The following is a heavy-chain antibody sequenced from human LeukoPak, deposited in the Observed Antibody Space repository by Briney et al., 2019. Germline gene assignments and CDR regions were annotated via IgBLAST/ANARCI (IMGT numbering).Heavy chain of an antibody. CDR1: GYTFTGYY. CDR3: ARTRETGYSSSWDY. V-gene: IGHV1-2*02. CDR2: INPNSGGT. J-gene: IGHJ4*02. Sequence: ASVKVSCKASGYTFTGYYMHWVRQAPGQGLEWMGWINPNSGGTNYAQKFQGRVTMTRDTSISTAYMELSRLRSDDTAVYYCARTRETGYSSSWDYWGQGTLVTVSS. D-gene: IGHD6-13*01.